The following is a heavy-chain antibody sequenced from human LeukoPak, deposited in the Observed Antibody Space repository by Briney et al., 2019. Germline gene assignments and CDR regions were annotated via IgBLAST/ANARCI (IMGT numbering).Heavy chain of an antibody. Sequence: PSETLSLTCAVYGGSFSGYYWSWIRQPPGKGLEWIGEINRSGSTNYNPSLKSRVTISVDTSKNQFSLKLSSVTAADTAVYYCARVRDYYDSRLYYFDYWGQGTLVTVSS. D-gene: IGHD3-22*01. V-gene: IGHV4-34*01. CDR1: GGSFSGYY. CDR3: ARVRDYYDSRLYYFDY. J-gene: IGHJ4*02. CDR2: INRSGST.